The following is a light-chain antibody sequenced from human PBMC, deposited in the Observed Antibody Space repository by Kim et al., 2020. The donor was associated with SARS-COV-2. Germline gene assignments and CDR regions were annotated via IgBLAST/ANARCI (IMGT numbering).Light chain of an antibody. J-gene: IGKJ2*01. V-gene: IGKV1-5*03. CDR2: KAS. Sequence: DIQMTQSPSTLSASVGDRVTITCRASQSISNWLAWYQQKPGKAPNLLIYKASSLESGVPSRFSGSGSGTEFTLTISSLQPDDSATYYCQQYNRYSTFGQGTKLEI. CDR3: QQYNRYST. CDR1: QSISNW.